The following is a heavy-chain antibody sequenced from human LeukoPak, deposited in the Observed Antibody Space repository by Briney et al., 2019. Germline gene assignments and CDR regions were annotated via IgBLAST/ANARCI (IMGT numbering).Heavy chain of an antibody. CDR3: ARLAYYSNSDWFDP. V-gene: IGHV4-30-2*01. J-gene: IGHJ5*02. D-gene: IGHD4-11*01. Sequence: SETLSLTCTVSGGSISSGGYYWSWIPQPPGKGLEWIVYIYHSGSTYYNPSLKSRVTISVDRSKNQFSLKLRSVSAADTDVYYCARLAYYSNSDWFDPWGQGTLVTVS. CDR2: IYHSGST. CDR1: GGSISSGGYY.